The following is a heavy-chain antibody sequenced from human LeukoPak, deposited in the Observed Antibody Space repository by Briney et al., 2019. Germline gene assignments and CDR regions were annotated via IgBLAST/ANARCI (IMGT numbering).Heavy chain of an antibody. D-gene: IGHD3-22*01. CDR3: AREFTYYYDSSGSGAFDI. CDR2: ISSSGSTI. V-gene: IGHV3-48*03. Sequence: PGGSLRLSCAASGFTFSSYEMNWVRQAPGKGLEWVSYISSSGSTIYYADSVKGRFTISRDNAKNLLYLQMNSLRAEDTAVYYCAREFTYYYDSSGSGAFDIWGQGTMVTVSS. CDR1: GFTFSSYE. J-gene: IGHJ3*02.